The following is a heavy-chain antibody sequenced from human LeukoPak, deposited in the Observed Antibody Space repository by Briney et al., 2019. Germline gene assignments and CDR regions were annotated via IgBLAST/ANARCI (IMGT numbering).Heavy chain of an antibody. V-gene: IGHV4-30-4*08. CDR3: ARVILTYYDFWSGYYSD. CDR1: GGSISSGDYY. CDR2: IYYSGST. D-gene: IGHD3-3*01. J-gene: IGHJ4*02. Sequence: SETLSLTCTVSGGSISSGDYYWSWIRQPPGKGLEWIGYIYYSGSTYYNPFLKSRVTISVDTSKNQFSLKLSSVTAADTAVYYCARVILTYYDFWSGYYSDWGQGTLVTVSS.